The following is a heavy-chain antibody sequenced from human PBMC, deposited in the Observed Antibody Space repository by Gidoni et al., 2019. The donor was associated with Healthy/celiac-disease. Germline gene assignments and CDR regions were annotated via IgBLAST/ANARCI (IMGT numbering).Heavy chain of an antibody. V-gene: IGHV3-33*01. D-gene: IGHD2-15*01. CDR3: ARDLGSFDAFDI. CDR2: IWYDGSNK. Sequence: QVQLVESGGAWVQPGRSLRLSCAASGFTFSSYGMHWVRPAPGKGLEWVALIWYDGSNKKYAGSVKGRFTISRDKSKNTLYLQMNSLRAEDTAVYYCARDLGSFDAFDIWGQGTMVTVSS. J-gene: IGHJ3*02. CDR1: GFTFSSYG.